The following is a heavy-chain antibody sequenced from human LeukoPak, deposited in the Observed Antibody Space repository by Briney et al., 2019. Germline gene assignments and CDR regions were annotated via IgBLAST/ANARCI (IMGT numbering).Heavy chain of an antibody. CDR1: GFTFNTYW. Sequence: GSLRLSCSASGFTFNTYWMSWVRQAPGKGLEWIGSIYHSGSTYYNPSLKSRVTISVDTSKNQFSLKLSSVTAADTAVYYCARDPSGYDSSFDYWGQGTLVTASS. CDR2: IYHSGST. V-gene: IGHV4-38-2*02. D-gene: IGHD5-12*01. J-gene: IGHJ4*02. CDR3: ARDPSGYDSSFDY.